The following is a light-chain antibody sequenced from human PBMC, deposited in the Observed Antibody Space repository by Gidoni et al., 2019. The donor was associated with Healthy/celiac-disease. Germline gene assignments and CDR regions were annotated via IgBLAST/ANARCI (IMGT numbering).Light chain of an antibody. CDR2: GNS. V-gene: IGLV1-40*01. CDR3: QSYDSCLPCLV. Sequence: SVLTQPPSESGAPGQRGTIPCTGSSSNIGAGYDVHWYQQLPGTAPHLLIYGNSNRPSGVPDRFSGSKSGTSASLAITGLQAEDEADYYCQSYDSCLPCLVFGGGTKLPVL. CDR1: SSNIGAGYD. J-gene: IGLJ2*01.